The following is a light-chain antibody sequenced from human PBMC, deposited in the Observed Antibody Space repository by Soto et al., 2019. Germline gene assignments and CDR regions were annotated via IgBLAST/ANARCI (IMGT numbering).Light chain of an antibody. V-gene: IGKV1D-8*03. Sequence: VIWMTQSPSLLSASTGDRVTISCRMSQGISSYLAWYQQKPGKAPKLLTYDASSLESGVPSRFSGSGSGTEFTLTISSLQPDDFATYYCQQYNSYWLTFGGGTKVDIK. CDR3: QQYNSYWLT. CDR2: DAS. CDR1: QGISSY. J-gene: IGKJ4*01.